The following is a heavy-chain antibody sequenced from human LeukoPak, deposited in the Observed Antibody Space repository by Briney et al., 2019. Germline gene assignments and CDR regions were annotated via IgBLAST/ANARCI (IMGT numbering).Heavy chain of an antibody. CDR3: ARNESSGYFGS. CDR1: DYSISSGYY. J-gene: IGHJ4*02. CDR2: IYHSGST. D-gene: IGHD3-22*01. V-gene: IGHV4-38-2*01. Sequence: PSETLSLTCAVSDYSISSGYYWGWIRPPPGKGLEWIGSIYHSGSTDYNPSLKSRVTISVDTSKKQFSLKLSSVTAADTAVYYCARNESSGYFGSWGQGTLVTVSS.